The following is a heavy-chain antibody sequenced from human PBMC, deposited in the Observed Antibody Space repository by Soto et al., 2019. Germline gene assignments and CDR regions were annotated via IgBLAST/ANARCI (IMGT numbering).Heavy chain of an antibody. CDR1: GGSISSSSYY. CDR2: IYYSGST. CDR3: ARLGIQLWAYFDY. D-gene: IGHD5-18*01. V-gene: IGHV4-39*01. Sequence: SETLSLTCTVSGGSISSSSYYWGWIRQPPGKGLEWIGSIYYSGSTYYNPSLKSRVTISVDTSKNQFSPKLSSVTAADTAVYYCARLGIQLWAYFDYWGQGTLVTVSS. J-gene: IGHJ4*02.